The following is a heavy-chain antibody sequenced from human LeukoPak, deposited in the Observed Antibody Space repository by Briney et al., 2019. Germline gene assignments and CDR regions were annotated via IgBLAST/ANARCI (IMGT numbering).Heavy chain of an antibody. J-gene: IGHJ4*02. CDR3: ARAYYYDSSGYYPLDY. Sequence: GGSLRLSCAASGFTFSSYWMSWVRQAPGKGLEWVANIQRGGNEKYYVNYVKGRFTISRDNAKNSLYLQMNSLRVDDTAVYYCARAYYYDSSGYYPLDYWGQGTLVTVSS. V-gene: IGHV3-7*01. CDR2: IQRGGNEK. D-gene: IGHD3-22*01. CDR1: GFTFSSYW.